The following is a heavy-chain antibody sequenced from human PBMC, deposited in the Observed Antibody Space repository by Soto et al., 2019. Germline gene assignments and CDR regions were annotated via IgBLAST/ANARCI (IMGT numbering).Heavy chain of an antibody. CDR2: MNPNSGNT. V-gene: IGHV1-8*01. Sequence: ASVKVSCKASGYTFTSYDINWVRQATGQGLEWMGWMNPNSGNTGYAQKFQGRVTMTRNTSISTAYMELSSLRSEDTAVYYCARDSTRRITIFGVVIINWFNPWGQGTLVTVSS. CDR1: GYTFTSYD. D-gene: IGHD3-3*01. CDR3: ARDSTRRITIFGVVIINWFNP. J-gene: IGHJ5*02.